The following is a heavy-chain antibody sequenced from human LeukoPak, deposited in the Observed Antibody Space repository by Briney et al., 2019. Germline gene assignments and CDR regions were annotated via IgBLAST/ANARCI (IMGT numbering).Heavy chain of an antibody. J-gene: IGHJ4*02. CDR1: GVTVSSNH. CDR2: IYGGGGT. CDR3: MRDAS. Sequence: GGSLRLSCAVSGVTVSSNHMSWVRQAPGKGLEWVSAIYGGGGTYYADSVKGRFTLSRDISKNTLYLQMNSLRAEDTAVYYCMRDASWGQGTLVTVSS. V-gene: IGHV3-66*01.